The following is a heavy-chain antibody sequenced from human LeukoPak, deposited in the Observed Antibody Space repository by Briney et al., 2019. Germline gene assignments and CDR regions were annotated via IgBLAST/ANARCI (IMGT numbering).Heavy chain of an antibody. D-gene: IGHD6-19*01. CDR2: IIPIFGTA. CDR1: GGTFSSYA. Sequence: SVNVSCKASGGTFSSYAISWVRQAPGQGLEWMGGIIPIFGTANYAQKFQGRVTITADESTSTAYMELSSLRSEDTAVYYCASYPGIAVAVDSYYYYGMDVWGQGTTVTISS. V-gene: IGHV1-69*13. CDR3: ASYPGIAVAVDSYYYYGMDV. J-gene: IGHJ6*02.